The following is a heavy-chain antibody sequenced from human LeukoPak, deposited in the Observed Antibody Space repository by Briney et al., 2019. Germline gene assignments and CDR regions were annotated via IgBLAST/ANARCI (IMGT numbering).Heavy chain of an antibody. D-gene: IGHD2-15*01. CDR2: ISSSGRII. J-gene: IGHJ4*02. Sequence: GGSLRLSCSASGFTLSSYEMNWVRQAPGKGLEWVSYISSSGRIIYYADSVKGRFTISRDNAKSSLFLQMNSLRAEDTAVYYCARDCSGGSYYGSDYWGQGTLVTVSS. V-gene: IGHV3-48*03. CDR1: GFTLSSYE. CDR3: ARDCSGGSYYGSDY.